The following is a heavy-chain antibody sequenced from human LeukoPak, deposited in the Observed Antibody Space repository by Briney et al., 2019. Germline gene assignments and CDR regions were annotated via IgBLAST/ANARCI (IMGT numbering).Heavy chain of an antibody. Sequence: ASVKVSCKASGYTFTSYYMHWVRQAPGQGLEWVGIINPSGGSTSYAQTFQGRVTMTRDMSTSTVYMELSSLRSEDTAVYYCARGGNYYDSSGYYPYYFDYWGQGTLVTVPS. CDR2: INPSGGST. D-gene: IGHD3-22*01. J-gene: IGHJ4*02. CDR3: ARGGNYYDSSGYYPYYFDY. CDR1: GYTFTSYY. V-gene: IGHV1-46*01.